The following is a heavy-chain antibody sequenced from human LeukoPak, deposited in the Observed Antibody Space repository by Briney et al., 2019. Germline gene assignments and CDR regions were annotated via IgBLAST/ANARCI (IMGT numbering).Heavy chain of an antibody. CDR3: ARGSNTYGSGSYRFFDY. Sequence: ASVKVSCKASGHTFTSYDINWVRQATGQGLEWMGWMNPNSGNTGYAQKFQGRVTMTRNTSISTAYMELSSLRSEDTAVYYCARGSNTYGSGSYRFFDYWGQGTLVTVSS. J-gene: IGHJ4*02. CDR2: MNPNSGNT. CDR1: GHTFTSYD. D-gene: IGHD3-10*01. V-gene: IGHV1-8*01.